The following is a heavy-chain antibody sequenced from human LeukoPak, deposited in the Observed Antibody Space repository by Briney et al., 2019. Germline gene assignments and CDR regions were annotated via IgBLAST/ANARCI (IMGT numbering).Heavy chain of an antibody. D-gene: IGHD3-3*01. Sequence: PSETLSLTCAVYGGSFSGYYWSWIRQPPGKGLEWIGEINHRGSTNYNPSLKSRVTISVDTSKNQFSLKLSSVTAADTAVYYCARAARYDFWSGSQPYYFDYWGQGTLVTVSS. CDR3: ARAARYDFWSGSQPYYFDY. J-gene: IGHJ4*02. CDR2: INHRGST. V-gene: IGHV4-34*01. CDR1: GGSFSGYY.